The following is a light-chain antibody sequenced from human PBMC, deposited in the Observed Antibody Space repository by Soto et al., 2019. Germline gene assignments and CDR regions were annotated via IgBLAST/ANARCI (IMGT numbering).Light chain of an antibody. CDR3: QQRSNWPAVT. V-gene: IGKV3-11*01. CDR2: DAS. CDR1: QSVSSY. J-gene: IGKJ3*01. Sequence: EIVLTQSPATLSLSPGERATLSCRASQSVSSYLAWYQQRPGQAPRLLIYDASSRATGIPARFSGSGSGTAFTLPISSLEPEDFAVYYCQQRSNWPAVTFGPGTQVDIK.